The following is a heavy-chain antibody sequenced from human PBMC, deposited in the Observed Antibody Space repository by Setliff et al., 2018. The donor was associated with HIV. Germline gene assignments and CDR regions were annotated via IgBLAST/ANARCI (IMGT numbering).Heavy chain of an antibody. CDR2: INPSGGST. J-gene: IGHJ6*03. CDR1: GYTFTSYY. Sequence: VKVSWKASGYTFTSYYMHWVRQAPGQGLEWMGIINPSGGSTSYAQKFQGRVTMTRDTSTSTVYMELSSLRSEDTAVYYCARGGSSSRYYYYYMDVWGKGTTVTVSS. D-gene: IGHD6-6*01. V-gene: IGHV1-46*01. CDR3: ARGGSSSRYYYYYMDV.